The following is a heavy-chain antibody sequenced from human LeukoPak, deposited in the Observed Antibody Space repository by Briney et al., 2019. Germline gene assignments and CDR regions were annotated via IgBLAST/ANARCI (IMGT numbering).Heavy chain of an antibody. V-gene: IGHV4-59*08. D-gene: IGHD6-13*01. Sequence: SETLSLTCTVSGASISSYYWSWIRQPPGKGLEWIGCIYSSGSTNYNPSLKSRVTISVDTSKNQLPLKVSSVTAADTAVYHCARRTAAGTLDYWGQGTLVTVSS. CDR3: ARRTAAGTLDY. J-gene: IGHJ4*02. CDR1: GASISSYY. CDR2: IYSSGST.